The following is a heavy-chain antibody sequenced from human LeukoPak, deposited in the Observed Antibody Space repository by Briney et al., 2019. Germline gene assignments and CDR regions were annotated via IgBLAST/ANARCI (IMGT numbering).Heavy chain of an antibody. CDR2: IYPGDSDT. D-gene: IGHD1-1*01. CDR3: ARHTTSLPWFDP. J-gene: IGHJ5*02. V-gene: IGHV5-51*01. CDR1: GYILTSYW. Sequence: GESLKISCKGSGYILTSYWIAWVRQMPGKGLEWMGFIYPGDSDTRYSPSFQGQVTISADKSISTAYLQWSSLKASDTAMYYCARHTTSLPWFDPWGQGTLVTVSS.